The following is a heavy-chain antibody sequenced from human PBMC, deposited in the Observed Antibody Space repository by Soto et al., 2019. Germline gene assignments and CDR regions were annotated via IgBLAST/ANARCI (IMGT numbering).Heavy chain of an antibody. CDR2: IYPGDSDT. CDR1: GYSFTSYW. Sequence: GESLKISCKGSGYSFTSYWIGWVRQMPGKGLEWMGIIYPGDSDTRYSPSFQGQVTISADKSISTAYLQWSSLKASDTAMYYCARRVFRCSSTSCHPGWFDPWGQGTLVTVS. V-gene: IGHV5-51*01. D-gene: IGHD2-2*01. J-gene: IGHJ5*02. CDR3: ARRVFRCSSTSCHPGWFDP.